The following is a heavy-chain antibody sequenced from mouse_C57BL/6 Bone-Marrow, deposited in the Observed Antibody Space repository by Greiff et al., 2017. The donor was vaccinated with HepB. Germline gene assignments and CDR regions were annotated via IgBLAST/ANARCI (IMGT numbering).Heavy chain of an antibody. D-gene: IGHD1-1*01. J-gene: IGHJ4*01. CDR1: GFSLTSYG. CDR3: AKIEILLRPRAMDY. CDR2: IWRGGST. Sequence: QVQLKESGPGLVQPSQSLSITCTVSGFSLTSYGVHWVRQSPGKGLEWLGVIWRGGSTDYNAAFMSRLSITKDNSKSQVFFKMNSLQADDTAIYYCAKIEILLRPRAMDYWGQGTSVTVSS. V-gene: IGHV2-5*01.